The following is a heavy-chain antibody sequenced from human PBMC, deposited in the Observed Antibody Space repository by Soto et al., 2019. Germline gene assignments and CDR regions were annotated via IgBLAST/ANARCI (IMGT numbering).Heavy chain of an antibody. J-gene: IGHJ4*02. Sequence: GASVKVSCKASGYSFISHYIHWVRQAPGQGLEWMGFINPSGGSATLAQKFQGRVTMTRDTSTSTVYMELTILRSEDAAVYYCERDYLISNFPLIYFDFGAKGTLFTVP. CDR2: INPSGGSA. V-gene: IGHV1-46*01. CDR1: GYSFISHY. D-gene: IGHD2-2*01. CDR3: ERDYLISNFPLIYFDF.